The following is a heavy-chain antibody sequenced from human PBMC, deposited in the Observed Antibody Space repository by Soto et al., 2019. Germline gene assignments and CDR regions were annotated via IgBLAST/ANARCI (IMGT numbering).Heavy chain of an antibody. CDR3: ARQGQYFDY. Sequence: SETLSLTCAVSSGSINSSNWWTWLRQPPGKGVEWIGEIYHTGSTNYNPSLKSRVTISIDKSNNQFSLKLSSVTAADTAVYYCARQGQYFDYWGQGTLVTVSS. CDR1: SGSINSSNW. V-gene: IGHV4-4*02. CDR2: IYHTGST. J-gene: IGHJ4*02.